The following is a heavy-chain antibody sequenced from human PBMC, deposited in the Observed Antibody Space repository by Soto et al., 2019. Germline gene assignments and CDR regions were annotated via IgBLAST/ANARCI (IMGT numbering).Heavy chain of an antibody. CDR1: GFTFGDYA. CDR2: IRSKAYGGTT. V-gene: IGHV3-49*03. J-gene: IGHJ4*02. Sequence: GGSLRLSCTASGFTFGDYAMSWFRQAPGKGLEWVGFIRSKAYGGTTEYAASVKGRFTISRDDSKSIAYLQMNSLKTEDTAVYYCTRDTRRWLQMGYFDYWGQGTLVTVSS. D-gene: IGHD5-12*01. CDR3: TRDTRRWLQMGYFDY.